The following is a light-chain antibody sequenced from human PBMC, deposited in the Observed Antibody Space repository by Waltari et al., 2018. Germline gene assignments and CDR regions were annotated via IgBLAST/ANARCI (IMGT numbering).Light chain of an antibody. CDR3: QHGHTWPLS. J-gene: IGKJ4*01. CDR1: QSISSN. V-gene: IGKV3-11*01. Sequence: EIVLTQSPATLSLSPGERATLPCWASQSISSNIARYQHKPGQAPRLLVYDASNRATGIPARFRGSGSGTDFTLTIGSLEPEDFAVYYCQHGHTWPLSFGGGTKVEI. CDR2: DAS.